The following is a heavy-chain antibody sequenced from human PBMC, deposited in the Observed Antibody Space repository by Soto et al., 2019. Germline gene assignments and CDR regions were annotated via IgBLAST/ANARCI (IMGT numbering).Heavy chain of an antibody. V-gene: IGHV1-2*04. Sequence: ASVKVSCKASGYTFTGYYMHWVRQAPGQGLEWMGWVNPNSGGTNYAQKFQGWVTMTRDTSISTAYMELSRLRSDDTAVYYFALSSPSTHYYGSGEFDPWGQGTLVTVSS. CDR3: ALSSPSTHYYGSGEFDP. J-gene: IGHJ5*02. D-gene: IGHD3-10*01. CDR1: GYTFTGYY. CDR2: VNPNSGGT.